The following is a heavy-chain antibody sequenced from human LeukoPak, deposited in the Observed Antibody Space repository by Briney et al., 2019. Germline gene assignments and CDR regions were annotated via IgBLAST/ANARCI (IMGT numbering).Heavy chain of an antibody. Sequence: PGGSLRLSCAASGFTFSSYSMNWVRQAPGKGLGWVSSISSSSSYIYYADSVKGRFTISRDNAKNSLYLQMNSLRAEDTAVYYCARGDIVVVPAAPFDYWGQGTLVTVSS. V-gene: IGHV3-21*01. CDR2: ISSSSSYI. D-gene: IGHD2-2*01. CDR1: GFTFSSYS. J-gene: IGHJ4*02. CDR3: ARGDIVVVPAAPFDY.